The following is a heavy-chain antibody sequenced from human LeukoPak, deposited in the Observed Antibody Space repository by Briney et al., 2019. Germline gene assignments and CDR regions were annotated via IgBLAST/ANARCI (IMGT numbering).Heavy chain of an antibody. V-gene: IGHV1-69*13. CDR1: GGTFSSYA. J-gene: IGHJ6*02. D-gene: IGHD3-10*01. Sequence: GASVKVSCKASGGTFSSYAISWVRQAPGQGLEWMGGIIPIFGTANYAQKFQGRVTITADESTSTAYMELSSLGSEDTAVYYCARGPYGLSYYYGMDVWGQGTTVTVSS. CDR2: IIPIFGTA. CDR3: ARGPYGLSYYYGMDV.